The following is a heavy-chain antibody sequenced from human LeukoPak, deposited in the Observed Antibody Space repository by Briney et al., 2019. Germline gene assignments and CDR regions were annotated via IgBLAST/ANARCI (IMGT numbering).Heavy chain of an antibody. CDR3: AHSQVFSYGSFHDAYDI. CDR2: IYWDDDS. V-gene: IGHV2-5*02. Sequence: SGPTLVNPTQTLTLTCSLSGVSLSTSGVGVGWIRQPPGKALEWLSLIYWDDDSRYSPSLKSRLTIAKDTSKNQVVLTLTNMDSVDTATYYCAHSQVFSYGSFHDAYDIWGLGMLVTVSS. CDR1: GVSLSTSGVG. D-gene: IGHD5-18*01. J-gene: IGHJ3*02.